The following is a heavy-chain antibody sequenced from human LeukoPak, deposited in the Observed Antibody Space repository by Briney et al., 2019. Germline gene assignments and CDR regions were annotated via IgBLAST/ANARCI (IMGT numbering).Heavy chain of an antibody. Sequence: GGSLRLSCAASGFTFSSHGMHWVRQAPGKGLEWVAVIWYDGSNKYYADSVKGRFTISRDNSKNTLYLQMNSLRAEDTAVYYCARDGTGSNSGWYIHWGQGTLVTVSP. V-gene: IGHV3-33*01. CDR2: IWYDGSNK. D-gene: IGHD6-19*01. J-gene: IGHJ4*02. CDR1: GFTFSSHG. CDR3: ARDGTGSNSGWYIH.